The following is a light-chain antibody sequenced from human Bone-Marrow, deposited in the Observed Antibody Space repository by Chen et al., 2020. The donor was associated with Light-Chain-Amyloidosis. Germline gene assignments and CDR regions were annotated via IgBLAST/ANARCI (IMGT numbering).Light chain of an antibody. J-gene: IGLJ3*02. Sequence: SYVLTQPSSLSVAPGQTDTIDCGGNNIGSTSVHWYQQTPGQAPLLVVYDDSDRPSGIPERLSGSNSGNTATLTISRVEAGDETDYYCQVWDRSSDRPVFGGGTKLTVL. CDR1: NIGSTS. CDR2: DDS. V-gene: IGLV3-21*02. CDR3: QVWDRSSDRPV.